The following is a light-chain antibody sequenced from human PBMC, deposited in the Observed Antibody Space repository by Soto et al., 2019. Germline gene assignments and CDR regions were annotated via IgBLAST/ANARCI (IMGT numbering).Light chain of an antibody. V-gene: IGKV4-1*01. CDR3: HQYYSTPST. CDR1: QCVLNSSNNEND. CDR2: WAS. Sequence: DIVMTQSPDSLAVSPGERATINCKSSQCVLNSSNNENDLAWYQQKPGQPPKLLIYWASTRGSGIPDRFSGSGSGTGFALTISSLQAEDVAVYYCHQYYSTPSTFGQGTRLEIK. J-gene: IGKJ5*01.